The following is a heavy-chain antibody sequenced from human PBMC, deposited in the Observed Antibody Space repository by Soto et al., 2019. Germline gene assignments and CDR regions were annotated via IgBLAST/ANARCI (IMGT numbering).Heavy chain of an antibody. D-gene: IGHD3-10*01. CDR2: INHSGST. CDR1: GGSFSGYY. Sequence: QVQLQQWGAGLLKPSETLSLTCAVYGGSFSGYYWSWIRQPPGKGLEWIGEINHSGSTNYNPSLKSRVTISVDTSKNQFSLKLSSVTAADTAVYYCAEGYGSGSYPYYWGQGTLVTVSS. J-gene: IGHJ4*02. CDR3: AEGYGSGSYPYY. V-gene: IGHV4-34*01.